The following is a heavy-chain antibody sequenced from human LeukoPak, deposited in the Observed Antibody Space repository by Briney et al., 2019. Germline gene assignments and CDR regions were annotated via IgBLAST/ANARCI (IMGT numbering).Heavy chain of an antibody. D-gene: IGHD6-19*01. Sequence: PGGSLRLSCEVSGFTFSSYGMHWVRQAPGKGLEWVSDISSSGSTIYYADSVKGRFTTSRDNAKNLLYPQMHSLRAEDTAVYYCSLLAVASPQDYWGQGTLVTVSS. J-gene: IGHJ4*02. CDR3: SLLAVASPQDY. CDR1: GFTFSSYG. CDR2: ISSSGSTI. V-gene: IGHV3-48*01.